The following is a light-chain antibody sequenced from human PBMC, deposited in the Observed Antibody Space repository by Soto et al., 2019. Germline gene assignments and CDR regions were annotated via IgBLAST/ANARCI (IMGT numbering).Light chain of an antibody. CDR2: GAN. CDR3: QQYDSFSVT. V-gene: IGKV1-39*01. Sequence: DIPLTQSPSSLSASVGDRITITCRSSQSISRYLNWYQQRPGTAPKVLIFGANSLQSGVPSRFSGSGSGTEFTLTISSLQPEDFATYYCQQYDSFSVTFGQGTKVEIK. J-gene: IGKJ1*01. CDR1: QSISRY.